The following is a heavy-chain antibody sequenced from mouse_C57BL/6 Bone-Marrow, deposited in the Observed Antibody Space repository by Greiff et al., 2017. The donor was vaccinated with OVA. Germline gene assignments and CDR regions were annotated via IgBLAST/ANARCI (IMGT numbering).Heavy chain of an antibody. CDR1: GYTFTDYY. CDR2: INPNNGGT. D-gene: IGHD1-1*01. Sequence: EVQLQQSGPELVKPGASVKISCKASGYTFTDYYMNWVKQSHGKSLEWIGDINPNNGGTSYNQKFKGKATLTVDKSSSTAYMELRSLTSEDSAVYYCAREIYYYGSSYWGQGTTLTVSS. J-gene: IGHJ2*01. CDR3: AREIYYYGSSY. V-gene: IGHV1-26*01.